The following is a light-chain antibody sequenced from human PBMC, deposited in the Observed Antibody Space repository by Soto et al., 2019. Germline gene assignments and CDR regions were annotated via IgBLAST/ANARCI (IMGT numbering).Light chain of an antibody. V-gene: IGKV3-20*01. CDR2: GAS. Sequence: EIVLTQSPATLSLSPGERATLSCRASQSVSSRDLAWYQQKPGQAPRLLIYGASSRTTGIPDRFSGSGSGTDFTLTISRLEPEDFAMYYCQQCGGSPTFGQGTKVDIK. CDR3: QQCGGSPT. J-gene: IGKJ1*01. CDR1: QSVSSRD.